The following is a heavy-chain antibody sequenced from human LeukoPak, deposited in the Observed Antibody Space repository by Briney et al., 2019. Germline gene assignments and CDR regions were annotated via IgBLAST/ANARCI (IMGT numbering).Heavy chain of an antibody. D-gene: IGHD6-6*01. J-gene: IGHJ4*02. CDR3: ASEYSSSSVGGE. CDR1: GFTLSSYS. V-gene: IGHV3-21*01. Sequence: GGSLRLSCAASGFTLSSYSMNWVRQAPGKGLEWVSSISSSSSYIYYADSVKGRFTISRDNAKNSLYLQMNSLRAEDTAVYYCASEYSSSSVGGEWGQGTLVTVSS. CDR2: ISSSSSYI.